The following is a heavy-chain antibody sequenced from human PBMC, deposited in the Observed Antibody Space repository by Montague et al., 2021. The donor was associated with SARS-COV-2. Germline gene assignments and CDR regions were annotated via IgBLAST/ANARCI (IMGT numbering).Heavy chain of an antibody. V-gene: IGHV4-34*01. CDR3: ARGISVINLICYYYGMDV. Sequence: SETLSLTCAVYGGSFNGYYWSWIRQPPGKGLEWIGEINHSGSTNYNPSLKSRVTITVDTSKNQFSLKLSSVTAADTAVYYCARGISVINLICYYYGMDVWGQGTTVTVSS. D-gene: IGHD4-11*01. CDR1: GGSFNGYY. CDR2: INHSGST. J-gene: IGHJ6*02.